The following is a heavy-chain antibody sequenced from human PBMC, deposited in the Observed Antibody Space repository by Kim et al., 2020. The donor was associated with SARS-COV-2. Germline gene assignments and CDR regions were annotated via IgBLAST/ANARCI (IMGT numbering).Heavy chain of an antibody. D-gene: IGHD3-22*01. Sequence: PSLKSRVTISVDTSKNQFSLKLSSVTAADTAVYYCARESSGYYMNWYFDLWGRGTLVPVSS. V-gene: IGHV4-59*01. CDR3: ARESSGYYMNWYFDL. J-gene: IGHJ2*01.